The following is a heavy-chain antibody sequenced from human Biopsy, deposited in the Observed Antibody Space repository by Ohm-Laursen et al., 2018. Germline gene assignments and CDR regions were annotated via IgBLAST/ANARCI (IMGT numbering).Heavy chain of an antibody. CDR3: CSPIAVANI. Sequence: SLRLSCSASGFRFSLYSMNWVRQAPGKGLEWVSSIKNSENYTYYADSVKGRFIISRDNANNTLYLQMNSLRVEDTGVYYCCSPIAVANIWGQGTMVTVSS. V-gene: IGHV3-21*06. J-gene: IGHJ3*02. D-gene: IGHD6-19*01. CDR2: IKNSENYT. CDR1: GFRFSLYS.